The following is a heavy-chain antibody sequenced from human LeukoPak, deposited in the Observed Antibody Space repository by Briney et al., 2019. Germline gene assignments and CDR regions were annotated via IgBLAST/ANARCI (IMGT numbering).Heavy chain of an antibody. J-gene: IGHJ4*02. CDR3: AKDSWVYYYGSGSYLDY. CDR1: GFTFSSYG. CDR2: ISYDGSDK. D-gene: IGHD3-10*01. Sequence: GRSLRLSCAASGFTFSSYGMHWVRQAPGKGLEWVAVISYDGSDKYYADSVEGRFTISRDNSNNTLYLQMNGLRAEDTAVYYCAKDSWVYYYGSGSYLDYWGQGTLVTVSS. V-gene: IGHV3-30*18.